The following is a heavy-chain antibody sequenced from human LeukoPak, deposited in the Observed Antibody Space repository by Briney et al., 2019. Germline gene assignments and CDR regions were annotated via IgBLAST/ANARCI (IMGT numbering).Heavy chain of an antibody. Sequence: GGSLRLSCAASGFAFSTYWMSWVRQAPGKGLEWVANIKQDGSEKYYVDSVKGRFTISRDNAKNSLYLQMNSLRAEDTAMYYCARDSAGDDYWGQGTLVTVSS. V-gene: IGHV3-7*01. CDR2: IKQDGSEK. CDR3: ARDSAGDDY. J-gene: IGHJ4*02. CDR1: GFAFSTYW. D-gene: IGHD6-13*01.